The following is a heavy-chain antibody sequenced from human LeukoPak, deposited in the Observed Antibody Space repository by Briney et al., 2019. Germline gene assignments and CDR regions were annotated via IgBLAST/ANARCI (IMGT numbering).Heavy chain of an antibody. J-gene: IGHJ4*02. CDR2: ISSSSSTI. Sequence: GGSLRLSCAASGFTFSSYSMNWVRQAPGKGLEWVSYISSSSSTIYYADSVKGRFTISRDNAKNSLYLQMNSLRAEDTAVYYCASSRYFDWLYLDYWGQGTLVTVSS. D-gene: IGHD3-9*01. CDR1: GFTFSSYS. CDR3: ASSRYFDWLYLDY. V-gene: IGHV3-48*01.